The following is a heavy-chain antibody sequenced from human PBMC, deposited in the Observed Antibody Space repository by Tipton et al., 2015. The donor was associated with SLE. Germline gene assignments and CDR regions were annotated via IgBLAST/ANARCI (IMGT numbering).Heavy chain of an antibody. D-gene: IGHD3-10*01. CDR3: ARLWGDSLWGHIDY. J-gene: IGHJ4*02. V-gene: IGHV4-39*07. CDR2: IYYSGST. CDR1: GGAISSSSYY. Sequence: TLSLTCTVSGGAISSSSYYWGWIRQPPGKGLEWIGSIYYSGSTYYNPSLKSRLTISVDTSKNQFSLKLSSVTAADTAVYYCARLWGDSLWGHIDYWGQGTLVTVSS.